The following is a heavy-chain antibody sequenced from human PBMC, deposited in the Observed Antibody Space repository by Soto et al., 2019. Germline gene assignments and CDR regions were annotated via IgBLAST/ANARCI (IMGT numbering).Heavy chain of an antibody. Sequence: QAQLVESGGGVVQPGRSLRLSCEASGFTFRSHAMHWVRQTPGKGLEWVAVISYDATNKYYADSVKGRFTISRDNSENTLYLQMNSLRAEDTAAYYCAKLVELGASFDIWGQGTVVTVSS. J-gene: IGHJ3*02. D-gene: IGHD3-16*01. CDR3: AKLVELGASFDI. V-gene: IGHV3-30*18. CDR2: ISYDATNK. CDR1: GFTFRSHA.